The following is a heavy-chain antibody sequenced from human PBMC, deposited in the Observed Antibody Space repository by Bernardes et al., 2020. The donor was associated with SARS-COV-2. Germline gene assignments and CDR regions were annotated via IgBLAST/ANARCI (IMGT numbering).Heavy chain of an antibody. CDR3: ATQLGALGI. J-gene: IGHJ4*02. CDR1: GYSFTSFD. V-gene: IGHV1-8*01. CDR2: MTPQSGYT. D-gene: IGHD3-3*02. Sequence: ASVKVSCKTSGYSFTSFDINWVRQAFGQGLEWVGYMTPQSGYTNYAQKFQGRITMTSDTSTNTAYLELSSLTSDDTAIYYCATQLGALGIWGRGTLVTVSS.